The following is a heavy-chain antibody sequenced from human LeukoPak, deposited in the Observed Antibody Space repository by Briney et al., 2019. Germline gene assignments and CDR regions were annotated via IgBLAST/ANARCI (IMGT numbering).Heavy chain of an antibody. J-gene: IGHJ4*02. D-gene: IGHD3-9*01. V-gene: IGHV3-23*01. CDR2: ISGSGCST. CDR3: ARRGSYFNGDFGSHLFDY. Sequence: GGSLRLSCAASGFTFSNYGMNGVPQAPGKGLEWVSDISGSGCSTYYADTVKGRFTISRDNSEKTLYLQMHSLTAEDTAAYYCARRGSYFNGDFGSHLFDYWGQGTLVTVSS. CDR1: GFTFSNYG.